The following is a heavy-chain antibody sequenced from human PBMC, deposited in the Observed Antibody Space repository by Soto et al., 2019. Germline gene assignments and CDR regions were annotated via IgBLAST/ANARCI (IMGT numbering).Heavy chain of an antibody. D-gene: IGHD6-25*01. J-gene: IGHJ4*02. V-gene: IGHV4-61*01. Sequence: PSETLSLTCTVSGGSVSSGSYSWSWIRQPPGKGLEWIGYIYYSGSTNYNPSLKSRITISLDTSKNQFSLNLSSVTAADTAVYFCARDGGYSCGWGFDYFDTWGQGTLVTVSS. CDR1: GGSVSSGSYS. CDR3: ARDGGYSCGWGFDYFDT. CDR2: IYYSGST.